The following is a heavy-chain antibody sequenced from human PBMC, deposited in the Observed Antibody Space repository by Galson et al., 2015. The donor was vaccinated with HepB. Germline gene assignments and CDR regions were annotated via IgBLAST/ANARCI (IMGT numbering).Heavy chain of an antibody. CDR3: ARGALLEGYDFWSVYNSGANNYNGMDV. CDR2: IRYTGSA. Sequence: SETLFLTCTVSGDSTNVYYWGWIRQPPGKGLEWIGSIRYTGSAKYNPSFKSRVTISGDTSRNQFSLKLSFVTAGDTAVYYCARGALLEGYDFWSVYNSGANNYNGMDVWGQGTTVTVSS. CDR1: GDSTNVYY. V-gene: IGHV4-59*01. D-gene: IGHD3-3*01. J-gene: IGHJ6*02.